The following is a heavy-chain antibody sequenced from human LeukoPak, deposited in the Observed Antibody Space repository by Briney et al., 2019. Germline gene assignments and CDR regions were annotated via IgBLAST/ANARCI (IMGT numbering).Heavy chain of an antibody. CDR1: GFTFSSYG. Sequence: GGSLRLSCAASGFTFSSYGMHWVRQAPGKGLEWVAFIRYDGSNKYYADSVKGRFTISRDNSKNTLYLQMNSLRAEDTAVYYCARRESGYSYGFDYWGQGTLVTVSS. D-gene: IGHD5-18*01. V-gene: IGHV3-30*02. CDR2: IRYDGSNK. CDR3: ARRESGYSYGFDY. J-gene: IGHJ4*02.